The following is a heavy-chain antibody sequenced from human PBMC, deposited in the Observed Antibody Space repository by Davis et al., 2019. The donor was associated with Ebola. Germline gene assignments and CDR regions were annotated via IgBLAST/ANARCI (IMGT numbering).Heavy chain of an antibody. CDR1: GFTFSSYT. V-gene: IGHV3-21*01. Sequence: GGSLRLSCAASGFTFSSYTMTWVRQAPGKGLEWISSISYSGGHIYYADSMEGRFTISRDNAKNSLYLQMNSLRAEDTAVYYCARTGSVTHYYYYGMDVWGQGTTVTVSS. CDR3: ARTGSVTHYYYYGMDV. D-gene: IGHD4-17*01. J-gene: IGHJ6*02. CDR2: ISYSGGHI.